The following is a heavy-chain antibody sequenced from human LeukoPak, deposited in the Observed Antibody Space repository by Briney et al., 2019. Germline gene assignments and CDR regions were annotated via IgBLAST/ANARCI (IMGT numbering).Heavy chain of an antibody. D-gene: IGHD3-22*01. V-gene: IGHV3-66*01. CDR1: GFTVSINS. J-gene: IGHJ4*02. Sequence: HPGGSLRLSCTVSGFTVSINSMSWVRQAPGKGLEWVSFIYSGGNTHYSDSVKGRFTISRDNSKNSLYLQMNSLRAEDTAVYYCARGPPEYYYDSSGYYDYWGQGTLVTVSS. CDR2: IYSGGNT. CDR3: ARGPPEYYYDSSGYYDY.